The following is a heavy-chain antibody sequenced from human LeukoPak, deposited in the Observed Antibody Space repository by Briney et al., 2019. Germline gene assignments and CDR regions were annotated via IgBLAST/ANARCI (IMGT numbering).Heavy chain of an antibody. CDR2: IYYSGST. Sequence: PSETLSLTCTVSGGSISSGDYYWSWIRQPPGKGLEWIGYIYYSGSTYYNPSLKSRVTISVDTSKNQLSLKLSSVTAADTAVYYCARSTRLAAAGFDYWGQGTLVTVSS. J-gene: IGHJ4*02. V-gene: IGHV4-30-4*01. D-gene: IGHD6-13*01. CDR3: ARSTRLAAAGFDY. CDR1: GGSISSGDYY.